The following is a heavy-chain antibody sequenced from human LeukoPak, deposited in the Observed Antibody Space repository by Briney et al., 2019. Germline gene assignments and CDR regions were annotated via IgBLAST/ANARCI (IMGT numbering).Heavy chain of an antibody. V-gene: IGHV3-30-3*01. CDR3: ARDLDSSGWYPYFDY. CDR2: ISYDGSNK. Sequence: PGGSPRLSCAASGFTFSSYAMHWVRQAPGKGLECVAVISYDGSNKYYADSVKGRFTISRDNSKNTLYLQMNSLRAEDTAVYYCARDLDSSGWYPYFDYWGQGTLVTVSS. CDR1: GFTFSSYA. J-gene: IGHJ4*02. D-gene: IGHD6-19*01.